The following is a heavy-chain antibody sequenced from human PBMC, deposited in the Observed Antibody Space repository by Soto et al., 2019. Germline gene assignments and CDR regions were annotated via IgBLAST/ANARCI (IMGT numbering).Heavy chain of an antibody. CDR1: GFSLSTTGMC. Sequence: SGPTLVNPTQTLTLTCTFSGFSLSTTGMCVSWIRQPPGKALEWLALIDWADDKYYSTSLKTRLTISKDTSKNQVVLTMTNVEPVDTATYFCSRAVGGFTYGYPDYWGQGTLVTVS. J-gene: IGHJ4*02. CDR3: SRAVGGFTYGYPDY. D-gene: IGHD5-18*01. V-gene: IGHV2-70*01. CDR2: IDWADDK.